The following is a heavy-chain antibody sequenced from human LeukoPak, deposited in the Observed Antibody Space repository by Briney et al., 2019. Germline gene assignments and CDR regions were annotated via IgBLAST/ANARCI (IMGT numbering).Heavy chain of an antibody. Sequence: GGSLRLSCAASGFTFSSYAMSWVRQAPGKGLEWVSAISGSGGSTYYADSVKGRFTVSRDNSKNTLYLQMNSLRAEDTAVYYCAKDYDSSGYYYGYWGQGTLVTVSS. CDR1: GFTFSSYA. CDR3: AKDYDSSGYYYGY. J-gene: IGHJ4*02. V-gene: IGHV3-23*01. D-gene: IGHD3-22*01. CDR2: ISGSGGST.